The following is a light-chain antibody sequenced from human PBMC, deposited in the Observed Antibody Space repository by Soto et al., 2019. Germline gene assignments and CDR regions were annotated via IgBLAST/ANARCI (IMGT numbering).Light chain of an antibody. CDR2: DNN. Sequence: QSVLTQPPSVSAAPRQKVTISCSGSSSNIENNYVSWYQQLPGTAPKLLIYDNNKRPPGIPDRFSGSKSGTSATLGITGLQTGDEDDYYCGTWDSSLSAVVFGGGTKLTVL. V-gene: IGLV1-51*01. J-gene: IGLJ3*02. CDR1: SSNIENNY. CDR3: GTWDSSLSAVV.